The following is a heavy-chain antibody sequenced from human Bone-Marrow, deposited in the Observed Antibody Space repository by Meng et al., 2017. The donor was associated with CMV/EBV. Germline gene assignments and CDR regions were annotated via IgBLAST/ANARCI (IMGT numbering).Heavy chain of an antibody. CDR3: ARDLWGDSSGSYFDY. CDR2: ISYDGSSK. Sequence: GESLKISCAASGFTFSTFTMHWVRQAPGKGLEWVAVISYDGSSKSYTDSVKGRFTISRDNSKNTLYLQMNSLSAEDPAVYYCARDLWGDSSGSYFDYWGQGTLVTVSS. D-gene: IGHD3-22*01. CDR1: GFTFSTFT. V-gene: IGHV3-30-3*01. J-gene: IGHJ4*02.